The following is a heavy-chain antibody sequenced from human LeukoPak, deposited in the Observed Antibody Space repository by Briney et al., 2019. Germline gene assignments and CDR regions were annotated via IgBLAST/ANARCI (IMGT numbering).Heavy chain of an antibody. CDR3: AKYYYDSSGYYYIPYYFDY. CDR1: GFTFSSYW. J-gene: IGHJ4*02. D-gene: IGHD3-22*01. CDR2: IKQDGSEK. Sequence: GGSLRLSCAASGFTFSSYWMGWVRQAPGKGLEWVANIKQDGSEKYYVDSVKGRFTISRDNAKNPLYLQMNSLRAEDTAVYYCAKYYYDSSGYYYIPYYFDYWGQGALVTVSS. V-gene: IGHV3-7*01.